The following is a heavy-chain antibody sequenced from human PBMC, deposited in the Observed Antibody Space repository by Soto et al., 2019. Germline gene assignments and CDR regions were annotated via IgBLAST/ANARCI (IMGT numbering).Heavy chain of an antibody. CDR1: GGSISSSSYY. CDR2: IYYSGST. J-gene: IGHJ4*02. D-gene: IGHD2-8*01. V-gene: IGHV4-39*01. Sequence: SETLSLTCTVSGGSISSSSYYWGWIRQPPGKGLEWIGSIYYSGSTYYNLSLKSRVTISVDTSKNQFSPKLSSVTAADTAVYYCARRYCTNGVCPNYFDYWGQGTLVTVSS. CDR3: ARRYCTNGVCPNYFDY.